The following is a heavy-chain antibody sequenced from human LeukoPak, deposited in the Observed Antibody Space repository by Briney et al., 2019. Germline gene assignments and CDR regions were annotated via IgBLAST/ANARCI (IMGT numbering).Heavy chain of an antibody. V-gene: IGHV3-30*04. J-gene: IGHJ4*02. Sequence: PGGSLRLSCAASGFTFSSYAVHWVRQAPGKGLEWVAVISYDGSIKFYADSVKGRFTISRDNSKNTLYLQMNSPRAEDTAVYYCARGYCSASSCHLDYWGQGTLVTVSS. CDR2: ISYDGSIK. CDR1: GFTFSSYA. CDR3: ARGYCSASSCHLDY. D-gene: IGHD2-15*01.